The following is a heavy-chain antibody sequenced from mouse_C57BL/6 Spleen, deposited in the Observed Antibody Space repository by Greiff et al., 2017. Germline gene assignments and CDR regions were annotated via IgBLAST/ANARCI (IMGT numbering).Heavy chain of an antibody. J-gene: IGHJ2*01. CDR2: IDPSDSYT. CDR1: GYTFTSYW. V-gene: IGHV1-59*01. Sequence: QVQLQQPGAELVRPGTSVKLSCKASGYTFTSYWMHWVKQRPGQGLEWIGVIDPSDSYTNYNQKFKGKATLTVDTSSSTAYMQLSSLTSEDSAVYYCASGVVESSTDYWGQGTTLTVSS. CDR3: ASGVVESSTDY. D-gene: IGHD1-1*01.